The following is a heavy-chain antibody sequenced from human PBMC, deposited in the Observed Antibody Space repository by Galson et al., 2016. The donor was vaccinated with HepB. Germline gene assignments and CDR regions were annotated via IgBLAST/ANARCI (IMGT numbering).Heavy chain of an antibody. D-gene: IGHD3-22*01. CDR1: GFTVRTNY. J-gene: IGHJ4*02. CDR3: ARVANYYDSSGYFDY. Sequence: SLRLSCAASGFTVRTNYMTWVRQAPGKGLEWVSVIYRGGSTYYANSVKGRYTISRDNSKNTPYLQMNSLRVEDTAMYYCARVANYYDSSGYFDYWGQGTLVTVSS. CDR2: IYRGGST. V-gene: IGHV3-53*01.